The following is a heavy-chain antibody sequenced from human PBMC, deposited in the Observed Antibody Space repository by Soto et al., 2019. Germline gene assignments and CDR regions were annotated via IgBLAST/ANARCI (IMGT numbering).Heavy chain of an antibody. Sequence: QVQLVQSGAELKKPGASVNISCTASGFTFSDNLIHWVRQAPGQGLAWMGWLNPDTGNTRYSETFQGRVTLSRHSSANEAYLEVSDLQNEDTALDSAASDRHSGGPRANDAFEVWGQGTLITVSS. J-gene: IGHJ3*01. D-gene: IGHD6-25*01. CDR1: GFTFSDNL. V-gene: IGHV1-3*01. CDR2: LNPDTGNT. CDR3: ASDRHSGGPRANDAFEV.